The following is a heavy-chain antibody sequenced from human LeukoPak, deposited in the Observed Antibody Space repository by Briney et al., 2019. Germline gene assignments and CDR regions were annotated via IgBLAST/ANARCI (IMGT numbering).Heavy chain of an antibody. CDR1: GYTFTGYY. J-gene: IGHJ5*02. CDR3: ARGSRPTNWFDP. D-gene: IGHD2/OR15-2a*01. CDR2: VNPNSGGT. V-gene: IGHV1-2*02. Sequence: GASVKVSCKASGYTFTGYYMHWVRQAPGHGLEWMGWVNPNSGGTNYAQKFQGRVTMTRDTSISTAYMELSRLRSDDTAVYYCARGSRPTNWFDPWGQRTLVTVSS.